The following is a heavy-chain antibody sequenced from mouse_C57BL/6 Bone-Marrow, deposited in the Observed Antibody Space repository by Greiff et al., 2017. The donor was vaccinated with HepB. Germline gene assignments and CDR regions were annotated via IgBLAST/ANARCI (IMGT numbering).Heavy chain of an antibody. CDR3: TSPFYYGTYFDY. Sequence: EVKLVESGTVLARPGASVKMSCKTSGYTFPSYWMHWVKQRPGQGLEWIGAIYPGNSDTSYNQKFKGKAKLTAVTSASTAYMELSSLTNEDSAVYYCTSPFYYGTYFDYWGQGTTLTVSS. J-gene: IGHJ2*01. CDR1: GYTFPSYW. CDR2: IYPGNSDT. V-gene: IGHV1-5*01. D-gene: IGHD1-1*01.